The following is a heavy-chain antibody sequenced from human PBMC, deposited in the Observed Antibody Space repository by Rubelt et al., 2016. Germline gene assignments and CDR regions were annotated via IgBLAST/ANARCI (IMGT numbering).Heavy chain of an antibody. Sequence: QVQLRQWGAGLLKPSETLSLTCAVYGGSFSSYYWSWIRQSPGTGLEWIGEINQSGTTNYNPSLKSQFTISVDAAKNQFSLKVGSGTGADTAVYYCARVGDWKYRGGEDYWGQGTLVTVSS. CDR3: ARVGDWKYRGGEDY. J-gene: IGHJ4*02. V-gene: IGHV4-34*01. CDR2: INQSGTT. D-gene: IGHD1-7*01. CDR1: GGSFSSYY.